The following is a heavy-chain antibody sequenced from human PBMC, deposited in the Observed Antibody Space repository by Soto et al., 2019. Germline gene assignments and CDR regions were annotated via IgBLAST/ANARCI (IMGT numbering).Heavy chain of an antibody. D-gene: IGHD5-18*01. Sequence: EVQLLESGGGLVQPGGSLRLSCAASGFTFSSYAMSWVRQAPGKGLEWVSAISGSGGSTYYADSVKGRFTISRDNSKNTLYLQMNSLRAEDTAVYYCAKDRIVDTAMVQYFDYWGQGTLVTVSS. J-gene: IGHJ4*02. CDR3: AKDRIVDTAMVQYFDY. CDR1: GFTFSSYA. CDR2: ISGSGGST. V-gene: IGHV3-23*01.